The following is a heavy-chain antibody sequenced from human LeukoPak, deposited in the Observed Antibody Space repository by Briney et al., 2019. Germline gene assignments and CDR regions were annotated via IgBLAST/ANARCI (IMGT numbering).Heavy chain of an antibody. V-gene: IGHV3-43*02. Sequence: GGSLRLSCAASGFTFDDYAMHWVRQAPGKGLEWVSLICGDGGSTYYADSVKGRFTISRDNSKNSLYLQMNSLRTEDTALYYCAKDISGYSGGLIVATISPVAFDYWGQGTLVTVSS. D-gene: IGHD5-12*01. J-gene: IGHJ4*02. CDR1: GFTFDDYA. CDR2: ICGDGGST. CDR3: AKDISGYSGGLIVATISPVAFDY.